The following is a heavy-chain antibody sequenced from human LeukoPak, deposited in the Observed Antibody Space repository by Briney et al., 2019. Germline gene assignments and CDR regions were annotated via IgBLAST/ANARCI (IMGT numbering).Heavy chain of an antibody. CDR1: GGSISSSSYY. CDR3: ARQPIDVWGSYRPNWFDP. Sequence: PSETLSLTCTVSGGSISSSSYYWGWIRQPPGKGLEWIGSIYYSGSTYYNPSLKSRVTISVDTSKNQFSLKLSSMTAADTAVYYCARQPIDVWGSYRPNWFDPWGQGTLVTVCS. V-gene: IGHV4-39*01. CDR2: IYYSGST. J-gene: IGHJ5*02. D-gene: IGHD3-16*02.